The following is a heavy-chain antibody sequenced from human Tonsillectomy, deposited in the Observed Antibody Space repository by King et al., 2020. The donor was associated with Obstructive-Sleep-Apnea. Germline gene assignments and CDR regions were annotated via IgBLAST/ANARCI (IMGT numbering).Heavy chain of an antibody. Sequence: HVQLQESGPGLVKPSETLSLTCTVSGGSVSSGSYYWSWIRQPPGKGLEWMGYIYYSGSTSYNPSLKSRVTISVDTSKNQFSLKLSSVTAADTAVYYCARDRTRGTYFDYWGQGTLVTVSS. V-gene: IGHV4-61*01. CDR2: IYYSGST. CDR1: GGSVSSGSYY. J-gene: IGHJ4*02. CDR3: ARDRTRGTYFDY. D-gene: IGHD1-26*01.